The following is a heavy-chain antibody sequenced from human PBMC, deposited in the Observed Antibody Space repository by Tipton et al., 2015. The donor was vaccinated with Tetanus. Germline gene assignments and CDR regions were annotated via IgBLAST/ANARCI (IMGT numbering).Heavy chain of an antibody. CDR1: GYTFSAHT. CDR3: ARKGYSYATPGLDN. CDR2: ISSSSSYI. V-gene: IGHV3-21*01. J-gene: IGHJ4*02. D-gene: IGHD5-12*01. Sequence: GSLRLSCKASGYTFSAHTMHWVRQAPGKGLEWVSAISSSSSYIYYADSVKGRFTIFRDNANNSVYLQMYNLGAEDTALYFCARKGYSYATPGLDNWGQVALVTVSS.